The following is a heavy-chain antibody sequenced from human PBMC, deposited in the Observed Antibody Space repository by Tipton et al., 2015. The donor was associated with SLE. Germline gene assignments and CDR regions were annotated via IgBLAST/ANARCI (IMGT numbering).Heavy chain of an antibody. CDR2: IYSGGST. V-gene: IGHV3-23*03. D-gene: IGHD3-22*01. CDR1: GFTFSTSA. Sequence: SLRLSCVASGFTFSTSAMHWVRQAPGKGLEWVSGIYSGGSTYYADSVKGRFTISRDDFKNSLYLQMNSLRAEDTAAYYCATDYYDSSGYPTFFDYWGQGTLVTVSS. CDR3: ATDYYDSSGYPTFFDY. J-gene: IGHJ4*02.